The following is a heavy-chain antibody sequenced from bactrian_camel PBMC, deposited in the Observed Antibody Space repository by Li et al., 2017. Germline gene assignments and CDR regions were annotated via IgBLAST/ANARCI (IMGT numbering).Heavy chain of an antibody. CDR2: IRWNDGDI. D-gene: IGHD2*01. V-gene: IGHV3S60*01. Sequence: HVQLVESGGGSVQSGGSLRLSCAVSEYTVSSKCMGWFRQVPGKEREAVSCIRWNDGDIYYRDGVKGRFTISKDNAKNTLSLQMNSLKSEDTAMYYCAAPSYYSNVADFGYWGQGTQVTVS. CDR3: AAPSYYSNVADFGY. J-gene: IGHJ6*01. CDR1: EYTVSSKC.